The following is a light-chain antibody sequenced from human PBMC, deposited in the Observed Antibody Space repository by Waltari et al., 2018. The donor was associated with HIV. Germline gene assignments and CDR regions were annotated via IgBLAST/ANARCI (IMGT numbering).Light chain of an antibody. Sequence: SYELTQPPSVSVSPGQTASIPCSGDKLGDKYACWYQQKPGQSPVLVIYQDSKRPSGFPERFSGSNSGNTATLTISGTQAMDEADYYCQAWDSRTVVFGGGTKLTVL. J-gene: IGLJ2*01. CDR1: KLGDKY. CDR3: QAWDSRTVV. V-gene: IGLV3-1*01. CDR2: QDS.